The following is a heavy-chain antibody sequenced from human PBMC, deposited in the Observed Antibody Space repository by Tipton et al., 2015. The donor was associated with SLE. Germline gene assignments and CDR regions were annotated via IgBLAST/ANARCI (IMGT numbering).Heavy chain of an antibody. V-gene: IGHV4-34*10. J-gene: IGHJ2*01. D-gene: IGHD3-10*02. Sequence: GLVKPSETLSLTCAVYGGSFSSYYWGWIRQPPGKGLEWIGTISYDGSPYSTPSLKSRLTMSLDTSNNQFSLKLSSVTAADTAVYYCARDVEGSVWYFDLWGRGTLVTVSS. CDR2: ISYDGSP. CDR3: ARDVEGSVWYFDL. CDR1: GGSFSSYY.